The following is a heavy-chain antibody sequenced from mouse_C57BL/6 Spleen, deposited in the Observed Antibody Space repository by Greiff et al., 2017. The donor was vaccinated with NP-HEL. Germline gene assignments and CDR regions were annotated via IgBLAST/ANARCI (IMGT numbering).Heavy chain of an antibody. D-gene: IGHD3-2*02. CDR2: IDPSDSYT. Sequence: QVQLQQPGAELVRPGTSVKLSCKASGYTFTSYWMHWVKQRPGQGLEWIGVIDPSDSYTTYNQKFKGKATLTVDTSSSTAYMQLSSLTSEDSAVYYCARGWTAQADFDYWGQGTTLTVSS. J-gene: IGHJ2*01. CDR3: ARGWTAQADFDY. CDR1: GYTFTSYW. V-gene: IGHV1-59*01.